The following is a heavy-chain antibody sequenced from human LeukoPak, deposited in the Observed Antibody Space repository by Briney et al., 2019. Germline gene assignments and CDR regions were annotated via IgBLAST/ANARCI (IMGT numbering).Heavy chain of an antibody. V-gene: IGHV3-74*01. J-gene: IGHJ4*02. CDR3: IRSVSDGSGYYRVLEY. CDR1: GFSFGIYW. Sequence: GGSLRLPCAASGFSFGIYWMHWVRHAPGKGPVWVSRINSDGSSTNYADSVKGRLTMSRDNAKNTLYLHINSLRAEDTAIYYCIRSVSDGSGYYRVLEYWGQGTLVTVSS. D-gene: IGHD3-22*01. CDR2: INSDGSST.